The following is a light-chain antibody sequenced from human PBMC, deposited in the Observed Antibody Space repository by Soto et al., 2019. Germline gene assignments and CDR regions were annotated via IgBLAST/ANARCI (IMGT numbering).Light chain of an antibody. V-gene: IGKV1-9*01. CDR1: QDSSNF. CDR2: DAS. J-gene: IGKJ4*01. CDR3: QQLYSSPLT. Sequence: SPAVLSVYKGDRVTITCRASQDSSNFLAWYQQKPGRAPKLLMYDASTLQSGVPSRFSGSGSGTEFTLTISSLQPEDFATYYCQQLYSSPLTFGGGT.